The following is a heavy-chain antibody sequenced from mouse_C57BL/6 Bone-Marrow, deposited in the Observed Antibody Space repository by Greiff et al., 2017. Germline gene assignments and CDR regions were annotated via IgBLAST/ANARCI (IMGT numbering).Heavy chain of an antibody. V-gene: IGHV1-50*01. CDR1: GYTFTSYW. Sequence: QVQLQQPGAELVKPGASVKLSCKASGYTFTSYWMQWVKQRPGQGLEWIGEIDPSDSYTNYNQKFKGKATLTVDTSSSTASMQRSSLTSEDSAVYYCAVNWDLWYVDGWGTGTTVTVSS. J-gene: IGHJ1*03. CDR2: IDPSDSYT. D-gene: IGHD4-1*01. CDR3: AVNWDLWYVDG.